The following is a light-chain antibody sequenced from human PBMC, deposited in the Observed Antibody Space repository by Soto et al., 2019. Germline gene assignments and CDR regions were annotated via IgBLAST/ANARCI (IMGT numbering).Light chain of an antibody. Sequence: EIVFTQFPATLSFSPGDGATLSCRASQSVSSYLAWYQQKRGQAPRLLIYDSSNRATGIPARFSGSGSGTDFSLIISSLEPEDFAVYYCQQRSNWPLTFGGGTKVDIK. CDR2: DSS. CDR1: QSVSSY. J-gene: IGKJ4*01. V-gene: IGKV3-11*01. CDR3: QQRSNWPLT.